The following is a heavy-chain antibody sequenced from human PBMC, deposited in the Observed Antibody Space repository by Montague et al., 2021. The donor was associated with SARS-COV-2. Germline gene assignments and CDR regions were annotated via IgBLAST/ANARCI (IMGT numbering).Heavy chain of an antibody. J-gene: IGHJ1*01. CDR1: GFSLNTNGVG. CDR2: IYWDDDQ. V-gene: IGHV2-5*02. CDR3: AHRNNMYRSGGYDV. Sequence: PALVKPTQTLTLTCTFSGFSLNTNGVGVAWIRQPPGKALEWLALIYWDDDQRYCPSLKTRLTITKDTSKNQVVLTMTNMDPVDTATYYCAHRNNMYRSGGYDVWGQGTLVTVSS. D-gene: IGHD3-10*01.